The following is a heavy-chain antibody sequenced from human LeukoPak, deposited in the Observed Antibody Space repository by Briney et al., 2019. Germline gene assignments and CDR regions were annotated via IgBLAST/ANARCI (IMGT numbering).Heavy chain of an antibody. Sequence: ASVKVSCKVSGYTLTELSMHWVRQAPGKGLEWMGGFDPEDGETIYAQKFQGRVTMTEDTSTDTAYTELSSLRSEDTAVYYCATAGNVVVPAALRGDAFDIWGQGTMVTVSS. V-gene: IGHV1-24*01. CDR3: ATAGNVVVPAALRGDAFDI. D-gene: IGHD2-2*01. CDR1: GYTLTELS. CDR2: FDPEDGET. J-gene: IGHJ3*02.